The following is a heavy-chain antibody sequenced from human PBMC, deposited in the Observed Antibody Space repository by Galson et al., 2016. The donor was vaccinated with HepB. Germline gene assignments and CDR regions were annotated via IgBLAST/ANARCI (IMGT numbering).Heavy chain of an antibody. CDR3: ARDRGRDYGSYDWFDS. CDR1: GGSFSGSC. CDR2: INYSGRT. D-gene: IGHD4-17*01. J-gene: IGHJ5*01. V-gene: IGHV4-59*01. Sequence: SETLSLTCAVYGGSFSGSCWSWIRQPPGKGLECIGYINYSGRTDYNPSLKSRVTISVDTSKNQFSLKVSSVTAADTAVYYCARDRGRDYGSYDWFDSWGQGILVTVSS.